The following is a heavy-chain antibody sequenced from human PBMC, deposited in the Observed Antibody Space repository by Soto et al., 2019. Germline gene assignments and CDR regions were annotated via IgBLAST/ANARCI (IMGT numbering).Heavy chain of an antibody. CDR1: GFTFSGYG. D-gene: IGHD3-22*01. CDR2: IWYDGSKQ. J-gene: IGHJ3*02. CDR3: ARCSPGLVSDI. Sequence: QVQLVESGGGVIQPGWSLRLSCVVSGFTFSGYGMHWVRQAPGKGLEWVAVIWYDGSKQYYADSVRGRFTISRDDSKKTLYLQMNSLRGEDTAVYYCARCSPGLVSDIWGQWTMVTVSS. V-gene: IGHV3-33*01.